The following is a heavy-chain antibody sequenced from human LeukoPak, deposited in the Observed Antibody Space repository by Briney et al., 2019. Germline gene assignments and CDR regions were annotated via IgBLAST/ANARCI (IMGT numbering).Heavy chain of an antibody. V-gene: IGHV3-11*01. CDR3: ARYVLLMDY. CDR2: ISRDGNII. D-gene: IGHD3-10*02. CDR1: GFSFSDHH. J-gene: IGHJ4*02. Sequence: GGSLRLSCAASGFSFSDHHMSWVRQVPGQGLEWLAYISRDGNIIVYADSVKGRFIIARDNAKQSVYLEMKSLRPEDTAVYYCARYVLLMDYWGQGNLVTVSS.